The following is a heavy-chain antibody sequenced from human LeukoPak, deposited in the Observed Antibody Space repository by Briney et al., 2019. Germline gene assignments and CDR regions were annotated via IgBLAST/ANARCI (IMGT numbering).Heavy chain of an antibody. Sequence: GGSLRLSCAASGFTVSSSYMTWVRQAPGKGLEWVSVIYSGGSMYYADSVKGRFTISRDNSENTLYLQMNSLRAEDTAVYYCARYLTGWSSSYIWGQGTTVTVSS. D-gene: IGHD6-19*01. CDR3: ARYLTGWSSSYI. V-gene: IGHV3-66*01. J-gene: IGHJ3*02. CDR1: GFTVSSSY. CDR2: IYSGGSM.